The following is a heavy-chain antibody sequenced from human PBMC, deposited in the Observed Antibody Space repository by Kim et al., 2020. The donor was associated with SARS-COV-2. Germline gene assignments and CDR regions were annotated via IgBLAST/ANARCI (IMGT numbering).Heavy chain of an antibody. CDR3: AREGYSSGWYGENYYGMDV. CDR1: GFTFSSYS. V-gene: IGHV3-21*01. Sequence: GGSLRLSCAASGFTFSSYSMNWVRQAPGKGLEWVSSISSSSSYIYYADSVKGRFTISRDNAKNSLYLQMNSLRAEDTAVYYCAREGYSSGWYGENYYGMDVWGQGTTVTVSS. CDR2: ISSSSSYI. D-gene: IGHD6-19*01. J-gene: IGHJ6*02.